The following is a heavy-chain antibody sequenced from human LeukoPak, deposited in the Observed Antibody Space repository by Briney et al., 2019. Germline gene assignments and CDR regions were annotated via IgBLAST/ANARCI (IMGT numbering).Heavy chain of an antibody. CDR2: INPNSGVS. D-gene: IGHD3-3*01. Sequence: ASVKVSCKASGYTFTGSYMHWVRQAPGQGLEWMGWINPNSGVSNYAQKFRGRVTMTRDTSISTAYMELSRLTSDDTAVYYCARVKGRVFGVITTKERYFDYWGQGTLVTVSS. J-gene: IGHJ4*02. V-gene: IGHV1-2*02. CDR1: GYTFTGSY. CDR3: ARVKGRVFGVITTKERYFDY.